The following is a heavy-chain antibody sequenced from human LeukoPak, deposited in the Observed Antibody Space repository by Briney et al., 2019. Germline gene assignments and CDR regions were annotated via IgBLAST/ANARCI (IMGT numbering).Heavy chain of an antibody. CDR3: ASTYSLYDAFDI. CDR2: IYHSGST. D-gene: IGHD1-26*01. V-gene: IGHV4-38-2*02. J-gene: IGHJ3*02. CDR1: GYSISSGFY. Sequence: SETLSLTCTVSGYSISSGFYWGWIRQPPGKGLEWIGNIYHSGSTYYNPSLKSRVTISVDTSKNQFSLKLISVTAADTAVYYCASTYSLYDAFDIWGQGTMVAVSS.